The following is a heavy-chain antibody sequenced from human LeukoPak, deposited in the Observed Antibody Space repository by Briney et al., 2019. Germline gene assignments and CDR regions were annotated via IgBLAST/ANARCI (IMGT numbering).Heavy chain of an antibody. Sequence: SETLSLTCTVSGGSISSDNYYWSWIRQPAGKGLEWIGRNYTSGSTNYNPSLKSRVTISLDTSRNQFSLKLTSVTAADTAVYYSVRDRLVASTWDSWGQGTLVTVSS. J-gene: IGHJ4*02. CDR1: GGSISSDNYY. D-gene: IGHD2-8*02. CDR2: NYTSGST. V-gene: IGHV4-61*02. CDR3: VRDRLVASTWDS.